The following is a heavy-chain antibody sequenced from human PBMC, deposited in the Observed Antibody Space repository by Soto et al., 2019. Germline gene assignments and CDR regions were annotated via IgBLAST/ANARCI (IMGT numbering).Heavy chain of an antibody. CDR1: GYSFSNYW. CDR3: ARPWAVGDTDAFDI. Sequence: GESLKISCRGSGYSFSNYWIAWVRQMPGKGLEWMGIIYPGDSDTRYSPSFQGQVTISADKSISTAYLQWISLRASDTAMYYCARPWAVGDTDAFDIRGLGTMVPV. CDR2: IYPGDSDT. D-gene: IGHD1-26*01. V-gene: IGHV5-51*01. J-gene: IGHJ3*02.